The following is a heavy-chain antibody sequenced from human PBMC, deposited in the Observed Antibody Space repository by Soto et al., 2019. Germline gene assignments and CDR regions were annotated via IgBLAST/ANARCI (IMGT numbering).Heavy chain of an antibody. CDR1: GFTFSNYA. J-gene: IGHJ4*02. CDR3: AKRPLTAAGFDY. CDR2: ITGSGGGT. D-gene: IGHD6-13*01. Sequence: EVQLLESGGGLVQPGGSLRLSCAASGFTFSNYAMTWVRQAPGKGLEWVSVITGSGGGTYFVDSVKGRFTISRDNSNNMVYLQMTSLRAADTAVYYCAKRPLTAAGFDYWGQGTLVTVSS. V-gene: IGHV3-23*01.